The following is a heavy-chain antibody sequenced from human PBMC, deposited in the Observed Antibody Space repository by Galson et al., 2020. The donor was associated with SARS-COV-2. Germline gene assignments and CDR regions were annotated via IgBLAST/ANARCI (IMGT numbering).Heavy chain of an antibody. CDR1: GFTFSSYG. CDR3: AREVVVTAIDAFDI. J-gene: IGHJ3*02. CDR2: IWYDGSNK. Sequence: GGSLRLSCAASGFTFSSYGMHWVRQAPGKGLEWVAVIWYDGSNKYYADSVKGRFTISRDNSKNTLYLQMNSLRAEDTAVYYCAREVVVTAIDAFDIWGQGTMVTVSS. V-gene: IGHV3-33*01. D-gene: IGHD2-21*02.